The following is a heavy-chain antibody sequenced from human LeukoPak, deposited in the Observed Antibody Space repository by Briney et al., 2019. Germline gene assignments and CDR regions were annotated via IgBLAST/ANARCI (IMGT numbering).Heavy chain of an antibody. D-gene: IGHD3-22*01. CDR2: ISSSSSYI. Sequence: PGGSLRLSCAASGFTFSSYWMSWVRQAPGKGLEWVSSISSSSSYIYYADSVKGRFTISRDNAKNSLYLQMNSLRAEDTAVYYCAREGFSYYYDSSGYYYWFDPWGQGTLVTVSS. V-gene: IGHV3-21*01. J-gene: IGHJ5*02. CDR3: AREGFSYYYDSSGYYYWFDP. CDR1: GFTFSSYW.